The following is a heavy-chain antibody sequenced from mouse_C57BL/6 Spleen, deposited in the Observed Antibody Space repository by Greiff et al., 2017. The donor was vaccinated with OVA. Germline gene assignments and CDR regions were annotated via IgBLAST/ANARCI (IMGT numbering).Heavy chain of an antibody. CDR3: TREGPNYEDY. V-gene: IGHV1-15*01. CDR2: IDPETGGT. CDR1: GYTFTDYE. D-gene: IGHD2-1*01. J-gene: IGHJ2*01. Sequence: QVQLKESGAELVRPGASVTLSCKASGYTFTDYEMHWVKQTPVHGLEWIGAIDPETGGTAYNQKFKGKAILTADKSSSTAYMELRSLTSEDSAVYYCTREGPNYEDYWGQGTTLTVSS.